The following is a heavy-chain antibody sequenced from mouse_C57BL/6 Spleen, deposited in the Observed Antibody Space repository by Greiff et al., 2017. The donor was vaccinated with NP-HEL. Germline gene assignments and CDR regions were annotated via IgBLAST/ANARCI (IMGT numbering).Heavy chain of an antibody. CDR3: ANSRQLRPPDY. J-gene: IGHJ2*01. CDR1: GYTFTSYW. V-gene: IGHV1-55*01. CDR2: IYPGSGST. Sequence: VQLQQPGAELVKPGASVKMSCKASGYTFTSYWITWVKQRPGQGLEWIGDIYPGSGSTNYNEKFKSKATLTVDTSASTAYMQLSSLTSEDSAIYYGANSRQLRPPDYWGQGTTLTVSS. D-gene: IGHD3-2*02.